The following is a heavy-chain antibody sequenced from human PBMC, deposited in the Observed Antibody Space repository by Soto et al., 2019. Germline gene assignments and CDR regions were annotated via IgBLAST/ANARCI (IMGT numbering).Heavy chain of an antibody. CDR2: IYTAGPT. D-gene: IGHD1-1*01. CDR3: ARGKSSDAYNPLGY. V-gene: IGHV3-53*01. CDR1: GFTVSNYY. J-gene: IGHJ4*02. Sequence: PVGSLRLSCAASGFTVSNYYMSWVRQAPGRGLEWVSVIYTAGPTYYADSVKGRFTISRDESKNSLFLQMDNLRAEDTATYFCARGKSSDAYNPLGYWGPGTPVTVYS.